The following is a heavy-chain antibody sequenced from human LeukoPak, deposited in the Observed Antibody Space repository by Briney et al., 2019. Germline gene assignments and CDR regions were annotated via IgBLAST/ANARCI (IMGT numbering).Heavy chain of an antibody. CDR3: ANDGCSGGSCYFDY. Sequence: GGSLRLSCAASGFTFSSYGMHWVRQAPGKGLEWVSAISGSGGSTYYADSVKGRFTISRDNSKNTLYLQMNSLRAEDTAVYYCANDGCSGGSCYFDYWGQGTLVTVSS. CDR2: ISGSGGST. CDR1: GFTFSSYG. J-gene: IGHJ4*02. D-gene: IGHD2-15*01. V-gene: IGHV3-23*01.